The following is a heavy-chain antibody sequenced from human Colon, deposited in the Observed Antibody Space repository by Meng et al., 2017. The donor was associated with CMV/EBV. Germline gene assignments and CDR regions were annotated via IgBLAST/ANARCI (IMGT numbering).Heavy chain of an antibody. CDR2: MSASGTYI. CDR3: ARDQAGDPDFYYSGLDV. D-gene: IGHD2-21*01. CDR1: GGSISSSN. V-gene: IGHV3-21*01. Sequence: GGSLRLSCTVSGGSISSSNYYWGWIRQAPGKGLEWVSSMSASGTYIYYADSVKGRFTISRDNAKSSLYLQMSSLRAEDTAVYYCARDQAGDPDFYYSGLDVWGQGATVTVSS. J-gene: IGHJ6*02.